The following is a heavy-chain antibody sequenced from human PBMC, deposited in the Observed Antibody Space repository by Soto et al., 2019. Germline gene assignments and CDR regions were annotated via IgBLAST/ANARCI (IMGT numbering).Heavy chain of an antibody. V-gene: IGHV3-21*01. CDR2: ISYDSNYI. D-gene: IGHD6-19*01. Sequence: GGSLRLSCAASGFTFSICSMNWLRQAPGKGLEWVSSISYDSNYIYYADSVKGRFTISRDNAKNSLYLQMNSLTAEDTAVYYCARDGSGWSRDYWGQGTLVTVSS. J-gene: IGHJ4*02. CDR1: GFTFSICS. CDR3: ARDGSGWSRDY.